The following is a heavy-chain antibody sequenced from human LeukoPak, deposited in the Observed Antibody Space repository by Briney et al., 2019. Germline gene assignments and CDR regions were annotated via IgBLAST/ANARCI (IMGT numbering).Heavy chain of an antibody. CDR2: ISSSSSYI. CDR1: GFTFSSYS. D-gene: IGHD6-19*01. J-gene: IGHJ4*02. V-gene: IGHV3-21*01. CDR3: ARASRASQWLVRGDY. Sequence: GGSLRLSCAASGFTFSSYSMNWVRQAPGKGLEWVSSISSSSSYIYYADSVKGRFTISRDNAKNSLYLQMNSLRAEDTAVYYCARASRASQWLVRGDYWGRGTLVTVSS.